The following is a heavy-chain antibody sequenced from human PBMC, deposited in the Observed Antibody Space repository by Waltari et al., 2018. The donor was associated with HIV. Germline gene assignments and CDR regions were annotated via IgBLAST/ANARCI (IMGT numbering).Heavy chain of an antibody. D-gene: IGHD1-26*01. CDR1: GFTISSNY. J-gene: IGHJ6*02. CDR3: ARDPRSSGYYGMDV. Sequence: EVQLVASGGGLIEPGGSLRVSCEASGFTISSNYSSWVHQAPGKGRGWVSVIYSGGSRYYADSVKGRFIISRDNSKNTVSLHMNSLRAEDTAGYYCARDPRSSGYYGMDVWGQGIKVTVSS. V-gene: IGHV3-53*01. CDR2: IYSGGSR.